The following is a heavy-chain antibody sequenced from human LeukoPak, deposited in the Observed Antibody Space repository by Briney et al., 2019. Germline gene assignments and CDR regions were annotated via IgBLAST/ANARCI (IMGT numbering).Heavy chain of an antibody. D-gene: IGHD6-6*01. Sequence: GASVKVSCRASGGTFSSYAISWVRQAPGQGLEWMGGIIPIFGTANYAQKFQGRVTITADESTSTAYMELSSLRSEDTAVYYCARSSLDYYYGMDVWGQGTTVTVSS. CDR1: GGTFSSYA. V-gene: IGHV1-69*13. J-gene: IGHJ6*02. CDR2: IIPIFGTA. CDR3: ARSSLDYYYGMDV.